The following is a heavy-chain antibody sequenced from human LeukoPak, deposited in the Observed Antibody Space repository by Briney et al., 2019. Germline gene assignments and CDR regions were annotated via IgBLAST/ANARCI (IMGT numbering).Heavy chain of an antibody. J-gene: IGHJ6*02. CDR3: ARVAYSGSYYDRRYYYGMDV. CDR2: INTNTGNP. D-gene: IGHD1-26*01. V-gene: IGHV7-4-1*02. Sequence: GASVKVSCKASGYTFTSYAMNWVRQAPGQGLEWMGWINTNTGNPTYAQGFTGRFVFSLDTSVSTAYLQISSLKAEDTAVYYCARVAYSGSYYDRRYYYGMDVWGQGTMVTVSS. CDR1: GYTFTSYA.